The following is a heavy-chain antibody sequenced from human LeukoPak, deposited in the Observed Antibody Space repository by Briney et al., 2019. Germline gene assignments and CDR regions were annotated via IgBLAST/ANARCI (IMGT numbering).Heavy chain of an antibody. D-gene: IGHD3-22*01. CDR1: GGSIGSNY. CDR2: IYYSGST. V-gene: IGHV4-59*08. CDR3: ARTYYYDSSDLYYFDY. Sequence: SETLSLTCTVSGGSIGSNYWSWIRQPPGKGLEWIGYIYYSGSTNYNPSLKSRVTVSVDTSKNQFSLKLSSVTAADTAAYYCARTYYYDSSDLYYFDYWGQGTLVTVSS. J-gene: IGHJ4*02.